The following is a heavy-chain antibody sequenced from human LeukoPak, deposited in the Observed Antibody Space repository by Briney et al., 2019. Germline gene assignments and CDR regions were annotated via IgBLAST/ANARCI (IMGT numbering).Heavy chain of an antibody. J-gene: IGHJ4*02. CDR2: ISSSGSTI. V-gene: IGHV3-11*01. D-gene: IGHD3-22*01. CDR3: AKVYYDSSAYYSGPLDY. CDR1: GFTFSDYY. Sequence: GGSLRLSCAASGFTFSDYYMSWIRQAPGKGLEWVSYISSSGSTIYYADSVKGRFTISRDNAKNSLYLQMNSLRAEDTALYYCAKVYYDSSAYYSGPLDYWGQGTLVTVSS.